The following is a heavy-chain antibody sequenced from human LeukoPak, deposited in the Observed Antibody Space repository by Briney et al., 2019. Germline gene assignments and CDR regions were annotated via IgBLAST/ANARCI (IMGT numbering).Heavy chain of an antibody. CDR1: GYTFTSYD. D-gene: IGHD6-13*01. CDR2: MNPNSGNT. CDR3: ARGSSTSSSWYYYYYGMDV. V-gene: IGHV1-8*01. J-gene: IGHJ6*02. Sequence: ASVKVSCKASGYTFTSYDINWVRQATGQGLEWMGWMNPNSGNTGYAQKFQGRVTMTRNTSISTAYMELSSLRSEDTAVYYCARGSSTSSSWYYYYYGMDVWGQGTTVTVSS.